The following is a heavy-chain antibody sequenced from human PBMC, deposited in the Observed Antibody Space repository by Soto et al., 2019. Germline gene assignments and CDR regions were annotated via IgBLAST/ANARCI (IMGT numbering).Heavy chain of an antibody. D-gene: IGHD2-21*02. Sequence: EVQLVESGGGLVKPGGSLRLSCAASGFTFSSYSMNWVRQAPGKGLEWVSSISSSSSYIYYADSVKGRFTNSRDNAKNSLYLQMNSLRAEDTAVYYCARAFSVVVTAFLFDYWGQGTLVTVSS. V-gene: IGHV3-21*01. J-gene: IGHJ4*02. CDR1: GFTFSSYS. CDR2: ISSSSSYI. CDR3: ARAFSVVVTAFLFDY.